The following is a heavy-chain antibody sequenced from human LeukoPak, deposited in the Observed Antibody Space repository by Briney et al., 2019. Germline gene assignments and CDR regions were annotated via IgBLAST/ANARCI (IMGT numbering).Heavy chain of an antibody. CDR2: IYTSGST. Sequence: SETLSLTCAVSGGSISSGSYYWSWIRQPAGKGLEWIGRIYTSGSTNYNPSLKSRVTISVDTSKNQFSLKVSSVTAADTAVYYCARGLMEYYDFWSGSSFDYWGQGTLVTVSS. D-gene: IGHD3-3*01. CDR1: GGSISSGSYY. CDR3: ARGLMEYYDFWSGSSFDY. J-gene: IGHJ4*02. V-gene: IGHV4-61*02.